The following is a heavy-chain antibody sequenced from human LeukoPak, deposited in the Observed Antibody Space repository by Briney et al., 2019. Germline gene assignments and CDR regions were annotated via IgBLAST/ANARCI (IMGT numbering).Heavy chain of an antibody. CDR1: GYTFTSYY. CDR3: ARSLSYGVPAAKMYYFDY. J-gene: IGHJ4*02. V-gene: IGHV1-46*01. D-gene: IGHD2-2*01. Sequence: GASVKVSCKASGYTFTSYYMHWVRQAPGQGLEWIGIINPSGGSTSYAQKFQGRVTMTRDTSTSTVYMELSSLRSEDTAVYYCARSLSYGVPAAKMYYFDYWGQGTLVTVSS. CDR2: INPSGGST.